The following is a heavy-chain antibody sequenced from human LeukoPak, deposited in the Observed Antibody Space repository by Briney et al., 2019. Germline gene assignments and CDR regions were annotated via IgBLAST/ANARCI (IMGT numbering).Heavy chain of an antibody. J-gene: IGHJ4*02. D-gene: IGHD3-22*01. Sequence: GGSLRLSCAASGFTFSNYAMSWVRQAPGKGLEWVAAMSESGSSTWYADSVKGRLTISRDNSKNTLFLQMNSLRAEDTAVYYCAKDLYDSSGSRYDYWGQGTPVTVSS. CDR2: MSESGSST. CDR1: GFTFSNYA. V-gene: IGHV3-23*01. CDR3: AKDLYDSSGSRYDY.